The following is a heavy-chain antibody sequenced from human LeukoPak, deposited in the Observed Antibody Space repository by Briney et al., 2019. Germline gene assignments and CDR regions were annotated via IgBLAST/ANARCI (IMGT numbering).Heavy chain of an antibody. CDR3: ARDHRGCFDY. V-gene: IGHV3-7*01. Sequence: GGSLRLSCAASGFTFSSYPMSWVRQAPGKGLEWVANIKQDGSEKYYVDSVKGRFTISRDNAKNSLYLQMNSLRAEDTAVYYCARDHRGCFDYWGQGTLVTVSS. CDR2: IKQDGSEK. J-gene: IGHJ4*02. CDR1: GFTFSSYP. D-gene: IGHD3-22*01.